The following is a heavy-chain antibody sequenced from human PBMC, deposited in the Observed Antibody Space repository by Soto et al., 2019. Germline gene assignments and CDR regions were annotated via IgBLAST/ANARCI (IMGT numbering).Heavy chain of an antibody. CDR1: GFTFDDYG. Sequence: EVQLVESGGGVVRPGGSLRLSCAASGFTFDDYGMSWVRQAPGKGLEWVCGINWNGDSTGYADSVKGRFTISRDNAKNSLYLQMNSLRAEDTALYYCAGGKRYCSGANCYSVLLYWGQGTLVTVSS. CDR2: INWNGDST. CDR3: AGGKRYCSGANCYSVLLY. J-gene: IGHJ4*02. D-gene: IGHD2-15*01. V-gene: IGHV3-20*04.